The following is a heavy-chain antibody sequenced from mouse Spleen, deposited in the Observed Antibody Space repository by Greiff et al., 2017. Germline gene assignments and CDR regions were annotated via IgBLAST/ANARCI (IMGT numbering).Heavy chain of an antibody. D-gene: IGHD2-1*01. CDR2: INPYNGGT. V-gene: IGHV1-19*01. CDR1: GYTFTDYY. Sequence: EVQLQQSGPVLVKPGASVKMSCKASGYTFTDYYMNWVKQSHGKSLEWIGVINPYNGGTSYNQKFKGKATLTVDKSSSTAYMELNSLTSEDSAVYYCARRGNHQGFAYWGQGTLVTVSA. CDR3: ARRGNHQGFAY. J-gene: IGHJ3*01.